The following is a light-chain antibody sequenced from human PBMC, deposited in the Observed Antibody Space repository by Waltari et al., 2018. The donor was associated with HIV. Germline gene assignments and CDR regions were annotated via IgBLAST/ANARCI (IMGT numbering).Light chain of an antibody. CDR1: RSNIGSNT. V-gene: IGLV1-44*01. CDR2: SNN. CDR3: AAWDDSLNGWV. J-gene: IGLJ3*02. Sequence: QSVLTQPPSASGTAGQRVTISCSGSRSNIGSNTVSWYQQLPGTAPKLFIYSNNQRPSGVPDRFSGSKSGTSASLAISVLQSEDEADYYCAAWDDSLNGWVFGGGTKLTVV.